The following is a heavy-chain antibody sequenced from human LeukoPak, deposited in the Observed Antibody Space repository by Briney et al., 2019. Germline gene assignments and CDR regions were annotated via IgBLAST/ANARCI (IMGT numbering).Heavy chain of an antibody. D-gene: IGHD2-21*01. V-gene: IGHV3-7*01. CDR2: TKEDGGEK. J-gene: IGHJ3*02. Sequence: GGSLRLSCAASGFTFNNYWMTWARQAPGKGLEWVANTKEDGGEKHYVDSVKGRFTISRGNAKNSLYLQMNSLRVEDTAVYYCARDESGDNDAFDIWGQGTMVTVSS. CDR3: ARDESGDNDAFDI. CDR1: GFTFNNYW.